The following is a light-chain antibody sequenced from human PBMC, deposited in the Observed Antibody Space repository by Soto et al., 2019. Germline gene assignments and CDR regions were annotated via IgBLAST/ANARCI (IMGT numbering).Light chain of an antibody. Sequence: VMTQSPATLSVSPGERATLSCWASETVATNLAWYQQKPAQAPRILLSGASTRAAGISDRFRGSGSGTEFTLTISSLRSEDSAIYYCQQYFEWPPMTFGQGTKVEI. CDR1: ETVATN. V-gene: IGKV3-15*01. CDR3: QQYFEWPPMT. J-gene: IGKJ1*01. CDR2: GAS.